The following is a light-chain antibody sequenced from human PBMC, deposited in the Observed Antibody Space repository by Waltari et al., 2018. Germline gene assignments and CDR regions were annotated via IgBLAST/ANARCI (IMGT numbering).Light chain of an antibody. V-gene: IGLV1-44*01. Sequence: QSVLTQPPSTSGTPGQRVTISCSGSSSNIGTNPVNWYQHLPGTAPKLLIYSNNQRPSGVPGRFSGSKSGTSASLAISGIQSEDEADYYCAAWDDTLNGYVFGTGTKVTVL. J-gene: IGLJ1*01. CDR2: SNN. CDR1: SSNIGTNP. CDR3: AAWDDTLNGYV.